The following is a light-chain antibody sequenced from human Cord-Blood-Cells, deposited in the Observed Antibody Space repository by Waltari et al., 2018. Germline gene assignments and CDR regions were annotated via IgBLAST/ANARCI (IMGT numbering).Light chain of an antibody. J-gene: IGKJ2*01. CDR2: GAS. V-gene: IGKV3-20*01. CDR1: QSVSSSY. Sequence: EIVLTQSPGTLSLSPGESATLSCRASQSVSSSYLAWYQQKPGQAPMLLIYGASSRATCIPDRFSGSESGTDFTLTISRLEPEYFAVYYCQQYGSSPYTFGQGTKLEIK. CDR3: QQYGSSPYT.